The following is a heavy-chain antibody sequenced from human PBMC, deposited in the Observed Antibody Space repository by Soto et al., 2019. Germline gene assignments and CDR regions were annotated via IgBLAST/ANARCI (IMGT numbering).Heavy chain of an antibody. CDR1: VFTFINYG. V-gene: IGHV3-30*18. J-gene: IGHJ6*02. CDR3: AKDATGYFPYYYGMDV. Sequence: GGSLRLSCASSVFTFINYGMHWVRQAPGKGLEWVALISYDGSNKYYADSVKGRFTISRDNSKSTLYLQMNSLRAEDTAVYYCAKDATGYFPYYYGMDVWGQGTTVTDSS. CDR2: ISYDGSNK. D-gene: IGHD5-18*01.